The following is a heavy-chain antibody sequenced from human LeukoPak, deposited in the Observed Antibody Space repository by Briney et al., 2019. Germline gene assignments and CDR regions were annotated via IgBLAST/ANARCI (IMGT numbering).Heavy chain of an antibody. D-gene: IGHD5-18*01. J-gene: IGHJ6*02. CDR1: GFTFGDHA. Sequence: GGSLRLSCTASGFTFGDHAMSWVRQAPGKGLEWLGFIRSKAYGGTTEYAASAKGRFTISRDDSKSIAYLQMNSLTTEDTAVYYCSRGPTQQWPYSGTDVWGQGTTVIVSS. CDR3: SRGPTQQWPYSGTDV. CDR2: IRSKAYGGTT. V-gene: IGHV3-49*04.